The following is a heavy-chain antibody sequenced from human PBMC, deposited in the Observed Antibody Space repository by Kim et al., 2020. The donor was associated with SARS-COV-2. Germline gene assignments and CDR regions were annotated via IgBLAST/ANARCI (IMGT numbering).Heavy chain of an antibody. D-gene: IGHD3-22*01. V-gene: IGHV3-23*01. J-gene: IGHJ1*01. Sequence: VERRFTIPRENSKNTLYLKMNSLRAEDTAVYYCANTPRGYYDSSGSIFQHWGQGTLVTVSS. CDR3: ANTPRGYYDSSGSIFQH.